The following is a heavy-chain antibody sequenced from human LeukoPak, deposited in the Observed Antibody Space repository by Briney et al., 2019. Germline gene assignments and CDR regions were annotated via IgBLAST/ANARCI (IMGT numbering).Heavy chain of an antibody. CDR1: GGSISSGGFY. CDR3: ARGTTSSGLH. J-gene: IGHJ4*02. D-gene: IGHD6-19*01. CDR2: IYQSGST. Sequence: PSQTLSLTCTVSGGSISSGGFYWSWVRQPPGKGLEWVGYIYQSGSTYYNPSLKSRVTISADRSKNQFSLKLSSVTAADTAVYYCARGTTSSGLHWGQGTLVTVSS. V-gene: IGHV4-30-2*01.